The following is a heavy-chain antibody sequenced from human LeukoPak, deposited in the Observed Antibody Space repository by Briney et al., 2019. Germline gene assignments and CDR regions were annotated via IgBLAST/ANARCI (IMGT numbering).Heavy chain of an antibody. J-gene: IGHJ4*02. CDR3: ARDQVYSGYDFFDY. V-gene: IGHV3-21*01. CDR1: GFTFSSYS. D-gene: IGHD5-12*01. CDR2: ISSSSSYI. Sequence: GGSLRLSCAASGFTFSSYSMNWVRQAPGKGLGGVSSISSSSSYIYYADSVKGRFTISRDNAKNSLYLQMNSLRAEDTAVYYCARDQVYSGYDFFDYWGQGTLVTVSS.